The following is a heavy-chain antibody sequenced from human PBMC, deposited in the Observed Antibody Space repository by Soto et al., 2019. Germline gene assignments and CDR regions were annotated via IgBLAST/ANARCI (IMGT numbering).Heavy chain of an antibody. CDR3: AKFEPAAQGDDACDI. CDR2: ISGSGGST. J-gene: IGHJ3*02. V-gene: IGHV3-23*01. Sequence: PGGSLRLACAACGLTLSSYAMSGVRQAPGKGLEWVSAISGSGGSTYYADSVKGRFTISRDNSKNTLYLQMNSLRAEDTAVYYCAKFEPAAQGDDACDIWGQGTMVTVSS. D-gene: IGHD2-2*01. CDR1: GLTLSSYA.